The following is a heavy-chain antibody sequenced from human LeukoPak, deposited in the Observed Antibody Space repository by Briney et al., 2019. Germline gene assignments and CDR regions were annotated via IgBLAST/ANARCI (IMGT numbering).Heavy chain of an antibody. J-gene: IGHJ4*02. CDR3: ARSTSTRQLWFDY. Sequence: SETLSLTCAVCGGSFSGYYWSWIRQPPGKGLEWIGEINHSGSTNYNPSLKSRVTVSVDTSKNQFSLKVNSVTAADTAIYYCARSTSTRQLWFDYWGQGTLVTVSS. CDR1: GGSFSGYY. CDR2: INHSGST. V-gene: IGHV4-34*01. D-gene: IGHD5-18*01.